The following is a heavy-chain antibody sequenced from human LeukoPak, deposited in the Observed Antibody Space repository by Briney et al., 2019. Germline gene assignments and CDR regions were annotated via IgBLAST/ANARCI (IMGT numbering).Heavy chain of an antibody. CDR3: ASQRKRDFWSGYAFDY. CDR2: IYYSGST. CDR1: GGSISSYY. V-gene: IGHV4-59*01. D-gene: IGHD3-3*01. Sequence: SETLSLTCTVSGGSISSYYWSWIRQPPGKGLEWIGYIYYSGSTNYNPSLKSRVTISVDTSKNQFSLKLSSVTAADTAVYYCASQRKRDFWSGYAFDYWGQGTLVTVSS. J-gene: IGHJ4*02.